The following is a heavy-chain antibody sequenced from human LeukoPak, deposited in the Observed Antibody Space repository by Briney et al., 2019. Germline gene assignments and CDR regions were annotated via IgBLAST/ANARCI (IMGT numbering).Heavy chain of an antibody. V-gene: IGHV4-61*03. J-gene: IGHJ3*02. CDR1: GDSISSGSYY. CDR2: IYYSGST. D-gene: IGHD2-15*01. CDR3: ASGDYCSINGCPELDAFDI. Sequence: PSETLSLTCTVSGDSISSGSYYWSWIRQPPGEGLEWIGYIYYSGSTKYNPSLKSRVTISVDTSKNHFSLKLTSVTAADTAVYYCASGDYCSINGCPELDAFDIWGQGTIVTVSS.